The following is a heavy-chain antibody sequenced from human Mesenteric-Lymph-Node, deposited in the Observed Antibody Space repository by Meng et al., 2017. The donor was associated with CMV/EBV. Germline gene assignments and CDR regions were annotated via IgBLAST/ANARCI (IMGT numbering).Heavy chain of an antibody. V-gene: IGHV3-30*02. Sequence: GESLKISCAVSGFTFSNYGMHWVRQAPGKGLEWVAFIRNDGTTKYYADSVKGRFTISRDNSKNTLYLQMNSLRTEDTAVYYCAKTPSSTGEWGLGTLVTVSS. CDR3: AKTPSSTGE. CDR1: GFTFSNYG. D-gene: IGHD2-2*01. J-gene: IGHJ4*02. CDR2: IRNDGTTK.